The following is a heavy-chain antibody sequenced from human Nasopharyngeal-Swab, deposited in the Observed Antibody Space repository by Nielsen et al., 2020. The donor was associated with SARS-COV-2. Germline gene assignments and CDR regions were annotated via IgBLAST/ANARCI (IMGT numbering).Heavy chain of an antibody. V-gene: IGHV3-21*01. D-gene: IGHD4-11*01. Sequence: GGSLRLSCAASGLTFSSYSMNWVRQAQGEGLEWVSSISSSSSYIYYADSVKGRFTISRDNAKNSLYLQMNSLRAEDTAVYYCARWDYSNYDLDYWGQGTLVTVSS. CDR2: ISSSSSYI. J-gene: IGHJ4*02. CDR3: ARWDYSNYDLDY. CDR1: GLTFSSYS.